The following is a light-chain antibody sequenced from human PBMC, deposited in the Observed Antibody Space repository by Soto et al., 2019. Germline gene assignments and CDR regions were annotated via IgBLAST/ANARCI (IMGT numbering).Light chain of an antibody. Sequence: DIQMTQSPSSLSASVGDRITITCQASQDIDNYLNWYQQRPGQAPKLLIYDASYLETGVPSRFSGRGSGTNFSFTISSLQPEDFETYYCQHYDRVHPYTFGQGTRLDVK. J-gene: IGKJ2*01. CDR1: QDIDNY. V-gene: IGKV1-33*01. CDR2: DAS. CDR3: QHYDRVHPYT.